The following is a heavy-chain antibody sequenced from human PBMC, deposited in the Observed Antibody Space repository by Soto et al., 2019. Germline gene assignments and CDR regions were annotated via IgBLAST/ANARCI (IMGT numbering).Heavy chain of an antibody. D-gene: IGHD2-2*01. CDR2: ISSSGSTI. J-gene: IGHJ3*02. CDR3: ARVGYCSSTSCYHAFDI. CDR1: GFTFSDYY. V-gene: IGHV3-11*01. Sequence: GGSLRLSCAASGFTFSDYYMSWIRQAPGKGLEWVSYISSSGSTIYYADSVKGRFTISRDNAKNSLYLQMNSLRAEDTAVYYCARVGYCSSTSCYHAFDIWGQGTMVTVSS.